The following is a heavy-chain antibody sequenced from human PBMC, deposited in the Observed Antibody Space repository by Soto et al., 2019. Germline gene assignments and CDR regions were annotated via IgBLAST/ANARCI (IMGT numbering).Heavy chain of an antibody. CDR2: IRSKTNSYAT. CDR3: SADTAMTRYGMDV. V-gene: IGHV3-73*02. J-gene: IGHJ6*02. D-gene: IGHD5-18*01. CDR1: GFTFSGSA. Sequence: EVQLVESGGGLVQPGGSLKLSCAASGFTFSGSAMHWVRQASGKGLEWVGRIRSKTNSYATAYAASVKGRFTISRDDSKNTEYLQMNRLQSEETAGDYCSADTAMTRYGMDVWGQGTTVTVSS.